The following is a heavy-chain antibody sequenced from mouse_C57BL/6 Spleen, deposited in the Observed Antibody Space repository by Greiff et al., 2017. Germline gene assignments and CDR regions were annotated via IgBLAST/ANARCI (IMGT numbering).Heavy chain of an antibody. CDR1: GYAFSSSW. V-gene: IGHV1-82*01. J-gene: IGHJ4*01. Sequence: QVQLQQSGPELVKPGASVKISCKASGYAFSSSWMNWVKQRPGKGLEWIGRIYPGDGDTNYNGKFKGKATLTADKSSSTASMQLSSRTSEDSAVYFCARNSNYVWYYAMDYWGQGTSVTVSS. CDR3: ARNSNYVWYYAMDY. CDR2: IYPGDGDT. D-gene: IGHD2-5*01.